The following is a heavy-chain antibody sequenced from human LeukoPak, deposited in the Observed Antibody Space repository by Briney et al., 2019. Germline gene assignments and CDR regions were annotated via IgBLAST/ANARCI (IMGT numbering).Heavy chain of an antibody. CDR2: IYYSGTT. CDR3: ARGGYDILTGYGSFDP. CDR1: GGSITYYY. J-gene: IGHJ5*02. V-gene: IGHV4-59*01. Sequence: KPSETLSLTCTVCGGSITYYYWNWVRQPPGKGLEWVGCIYYSGTTYYNPSLKSRLNISVDTSKNQFSLKLSSVTTADTAMYYCARGGYDILTGYGSFDPWGQGTLVTVSS. D-gene: IGHD3-9*01.